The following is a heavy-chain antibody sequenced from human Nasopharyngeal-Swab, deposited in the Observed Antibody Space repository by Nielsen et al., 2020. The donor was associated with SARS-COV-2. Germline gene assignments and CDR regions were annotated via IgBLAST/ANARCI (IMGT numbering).Heavy chain of an antibody. CDR3: AKDIWPGAIAAAGTPFDY. J-gene: IGHJ4*02. D-gene: IGHD6-13*01. CDR2: ISSSSSYI. V-gene: IGHV3-21*04. CDR1: GFTFSSYS. Sequence: GGSLRLSCAASGFTFSSYSMNWVRQAPGKGLEWVSSISSSSSYIYYADSVKGRFTISRDNAKNSLYLQMNSLRAEDTALYYCAKDIWPGAIAAAGTPFDYWGQGTLVTVSS.